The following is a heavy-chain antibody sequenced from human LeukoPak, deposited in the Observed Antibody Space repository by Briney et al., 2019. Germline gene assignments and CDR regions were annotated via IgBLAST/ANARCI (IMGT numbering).Heavy chain of an antibody. V-gene: IGHV3-11*04. CDR2: ISSSGSTI. CDR1: GFTFSDYY. Sequence: GGSLRLSCAASGFTFSDYYMSWIRQAPGKGLEWVSYISSSGSTIYCADSVKGRFTISRDNAKNSLYLQMNSLRAEDTAVYYCARGPLPYYYYMDVWGKGTTVTVSS. CDR3: ARGPLPYYYYMDV. J-gene: IGHJ6*03.